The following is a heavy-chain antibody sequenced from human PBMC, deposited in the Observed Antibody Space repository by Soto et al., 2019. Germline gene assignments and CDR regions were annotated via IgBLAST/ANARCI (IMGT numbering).Heavy chain of an antibody. CDR2: STWNSANI. V-gene: IGHV3-9*01. Sequence: EVQLVESGGGLVQPGRSLRLSCAASGFTFDDYAIHWVRQAPGQGLEWVSGSTWNSANIDYADSVKGRFTISRDNAKNSLYLQMSSLRPEDTAIYFCARGRHLVQLGYYFDSWGQGTLVTVSS. CDR1: GFTFDDYA. D-gene: IGHD6-13*01. J-gene: IGHJ4*02. CDR3: ARGRHLVQLGYYFDS.